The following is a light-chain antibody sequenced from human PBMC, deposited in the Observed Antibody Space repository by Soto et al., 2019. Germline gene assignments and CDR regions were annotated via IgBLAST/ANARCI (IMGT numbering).Light chain of an antibody. J-gene: IGKJ1*01. CDR2: GAS. CDR1: QSVSSSY. V-gene: IGKV3-20*01. Sequence: EIVLTQSPGTLSLSPGERATLSCRASQSVSSSYLAWYQQKPGQAPRLLIYGASSRATGIPDRFSGSGSGTDFTLTISRLEPEDFAVDYCQQYRSSPAWTFGQGTKVEIK. CDR3: QQYRSSPAWT.